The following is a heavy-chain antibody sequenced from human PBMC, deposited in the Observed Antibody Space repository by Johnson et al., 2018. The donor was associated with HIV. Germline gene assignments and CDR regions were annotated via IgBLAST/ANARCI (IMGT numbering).Heavy chain of an antibody. V-gene: IGHV3-11*04. J-gene: IGHJ3*02. CDR3: ATNRGGAFDI. D-gene: IGHD2/OR15-2a*01. CDR1: GFTFSDYY. Sequence: QMQLVESGGGLVKPGGSLRLSCAVSGFTFSDYYMSWIRQAPGKGLEWVSGINWNGGSTYYADSVKGRFTISRENAKNSLYLQMNSLRAEDTAVYYCATNRGGAFDIWGQGTMVTVSS. CDR2: INWNGGST.